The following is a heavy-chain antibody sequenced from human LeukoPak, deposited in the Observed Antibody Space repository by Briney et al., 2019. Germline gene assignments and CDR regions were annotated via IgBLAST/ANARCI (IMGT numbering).Heavy chain of an antibody. CDR3: ARASAGPPYYYYYYMDV. Sequence: SETLSFTCAVSGGSISSSNWWSWVRQPPGKGLEWIGEIYHSGSTNYNPSLKSRVTISVDTSKNQFSLKLSSVTAADTAVYYCARASAGPPYYYYYYMDVWGKGTTVTVSS. CDR2: IYHSGST. J-gene: IGHJ6*03. CDR1: GGSISSSNW. V-gene: IGHV4-4*02. D-gene: IGHD3-10*01.